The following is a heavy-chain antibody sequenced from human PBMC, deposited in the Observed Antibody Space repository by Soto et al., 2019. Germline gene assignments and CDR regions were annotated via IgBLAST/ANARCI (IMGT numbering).Heavy chain of an antibody. CDR1: GGTFSSYA. CDR2: IIPIFGTA. Sequence: SVKVSCKASGGTFSSYAISWVRQAPGQGLEWMGGIIPIFGTANYAQKFQGRVTITADESTSTAYMELGSLGSEDTAVYYCARLQGYDSSGYPGYWGQGTLVTVSS. D-gene: IGHD3-22*01. V-gene: IGHV1-69*13. J-gene: IGHJ4*02. CDR3: ARLQGYDSSGYPGY.